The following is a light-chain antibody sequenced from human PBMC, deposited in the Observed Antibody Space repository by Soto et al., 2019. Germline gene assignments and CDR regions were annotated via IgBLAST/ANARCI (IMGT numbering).Light chain of an antibody. CDR3: QQSLTMPIT. CDR1: QSINNY. Sequence: DIHMTQSPASLSVSVWYRFTITFRASQSINNYLNWYLQRPGQAPKLLIRSASTLQRGVPSRFSGSGSRTEFTLTIADLQPDDFGTYYCQQSLTMPITFGHGTRLEIK. J-gene: IGKJ5*01. V-gene: IGKV1-39*01. CDR2: SAS.